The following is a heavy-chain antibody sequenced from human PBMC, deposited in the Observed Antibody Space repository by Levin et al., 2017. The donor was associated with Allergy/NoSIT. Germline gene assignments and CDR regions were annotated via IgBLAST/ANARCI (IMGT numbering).Heavy chain of an antibody. D-gene: IGHD1-26*01. Sequence: SETLSLTCAVYGGSFSGYYWSWIRQPPGKGLEWIGEINHSGSTNYNPSLKSRVTISVDTSKNQFSLKLSSVTAADTAVYYCARGCRSYRTLCGRNYFDYWGQGTLVTVSS. CDR2: INHSGST. CDR1: GGSFSGYY. V-gene: IGHV4-34*01. J-gene: IGHJ4*02. CDR3: ARGCRSYRTLCGRNYFDY.